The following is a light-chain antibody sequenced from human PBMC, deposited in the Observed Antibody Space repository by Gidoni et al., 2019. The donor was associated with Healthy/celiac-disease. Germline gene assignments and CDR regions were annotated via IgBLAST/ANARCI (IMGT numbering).Light chain of an antibody. CDR3: QQYDNLPPGIT. Sequence: DIQMTQSPSFLSASVGDRVTITCQASQDISNYLNWYQQKPGKAPKLLIYDASNLETGVPSRFSGSGSGTDFTFTISSLQPEDIATYYCQQYDNLPPGITFGQGTRLEIK. J-gene: IGKJ5*01. CDR1: QDISNY. CDR2: DAS. V-gene: IGKV1-33*01.